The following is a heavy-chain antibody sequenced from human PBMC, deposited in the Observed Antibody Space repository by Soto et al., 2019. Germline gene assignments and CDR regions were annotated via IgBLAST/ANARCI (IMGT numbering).Heavy chain of an antibody. V-gene: IGHV3-30*18. D-gene: IGHD1-26*01. CDR2: ISYDGSAK. J-gene: IGHJ4*02. CDR3: AKEWHSGSRGFDF. CDR1: GFTFSSYG. Sequence: PGGSLRLSCAASGFTFSSYGVHWVRQAPGKGLEWVAVISYDGSAKYYADSVKGRFTISRDNSRNILHLQMNSLRAGDTAVYYCAKEWHSGSRGFDFWGLGTLVTVSS.